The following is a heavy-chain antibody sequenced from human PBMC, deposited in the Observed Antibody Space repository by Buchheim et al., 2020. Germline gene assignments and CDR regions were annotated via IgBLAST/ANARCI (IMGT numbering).Heavy chain of an antibody. CDR2: ISSSSSYI. CDR3: ASFHDFWSGYPNYFDY. Sequence: EVQLVESGGGLVKPGGSLRLSCAASGFTFSSYSMNWVRQAPGKGLEWVSSISSSSSYIYYADSVKGRFTISRDNAKNSLYLQMNSLRAEDTAVYYCASFHDFWSGYPNYFDYWGQGTL. V-gene: IGHV3-21*01. CDR1: GFTFSSYS. D-gene: IGHD3-3*01. J-gene: IGHJ4*02.